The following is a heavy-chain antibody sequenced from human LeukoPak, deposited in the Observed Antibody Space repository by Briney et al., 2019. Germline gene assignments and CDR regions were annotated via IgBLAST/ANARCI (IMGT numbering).Heavy chain of an antibody. CDR1: GYPFIDYY. J-gene: IGHJ3*01. Sequence: ASVKVSCKASGYPFIDYYLHWVRQAPGQGLEWMGCINPNTGDTNSAQNFQGRVIMTRDTSITTAYMELSRLKSDDTALYYCASKGAGHCYDASCMGSFDLWGQGTTVAVSS. V-gene: IGHV1-2*02. D-gene: IGHD2-15*01. CDR3: ASKGAGHCYDASCMGSFDL. CDR2: INPNTGDT.